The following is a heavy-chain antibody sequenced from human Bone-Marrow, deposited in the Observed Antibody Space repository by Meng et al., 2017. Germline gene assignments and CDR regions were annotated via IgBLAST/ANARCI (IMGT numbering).Heavy chain of an antibody. CDR2: INHSGST. D-gene: IGHD5-18*01. CDR1: GGSISSSGYY. Sequence: SETLSLTCTVSGGSISSSGYYWGWIRQPPGKGLEWIGEINHSGSTNYNPSLKSRVTISVDTSKNQFSLKLSSVTAADTAVYYCARVSDTAMVTGRVSFDPWGQGTLVTVSS. V-gene: IGHV4-39*07. J-gene: IGHJ5*02. CDR3: ARVSDTAMVTGRVSFDP.